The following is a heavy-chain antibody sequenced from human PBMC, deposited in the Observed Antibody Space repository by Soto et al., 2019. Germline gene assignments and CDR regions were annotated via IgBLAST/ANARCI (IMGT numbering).Heavy chain of an antibody. CDR1: GYTFTSYD. CDR3: ARDNYDFWSGYYTLPNYYGMDV. CDR2: MNPNSGNT. Sequence: ASVKVSCKASGYTFTSYDINWVRQATGQGLEWMGWMNPNSGNTGYAQKFQGRVTMTRNTSISTAYMELSSLRSEDTAVYYCARDNYDFWSGYYTLPNYYGMDVWGQGTTVTVSS. J-gene: IGHJ6*02. D-gene: IGHD3-3*01. V-gene: IGHV1-8*01.